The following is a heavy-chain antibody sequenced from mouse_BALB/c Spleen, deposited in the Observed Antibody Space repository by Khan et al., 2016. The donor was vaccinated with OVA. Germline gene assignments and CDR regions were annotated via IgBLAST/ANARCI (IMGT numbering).Heavy chain of an antibody. CDR2: ISYSGST. CDR3: ARKNYYGYAVDY. J-gene: IGHJ4*01. CDR1: GYSITTNYA. D-gene: IGHD1-1*02. V-gene: IGHV3-2*02. Sequence: EVELVESGPGLVKPSQSLSLTCTVTGYSITTNYAWDWIRQFPENKLEWMGYISYSGSTSYNPSLKSRISITRDTSKNPFFLQLNSVTTEDTATYYCARKNYYGYAVDYWGKGTSVTVSS.